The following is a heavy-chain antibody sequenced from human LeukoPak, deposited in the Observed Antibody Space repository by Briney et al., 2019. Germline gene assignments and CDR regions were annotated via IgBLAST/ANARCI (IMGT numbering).Heavy chain of an antibody. D-gene: IGHD2-2*01. CDR3: ARDVAWVVPAAIDY. CDR1: GYTFTSYG. Sequence: GASVKVSCKASGYTFTSYGISWVRQDPGQGLERVGWISAYNGNTNYAQKLQGRVTMTTDTSTSTAYMELRSLRSDDTAVYYCARDVAWVVPAAIDYWGQGTLVTVSS. CDR2: ISAYNGNT. V-gene: IGHV1-18*01. J-gene: IGHJ4*02.